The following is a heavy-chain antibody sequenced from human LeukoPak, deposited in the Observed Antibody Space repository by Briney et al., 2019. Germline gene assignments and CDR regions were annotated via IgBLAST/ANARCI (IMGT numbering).Heavy chain of an antibody. J-gene: IGHJ4*02. Sequence: SQTLSLTCTVSGGSISSGSYYWSWIRQPAGKGLEWIGRIYTSGSTNYNPSLKSRVTISVDTYKNQFSLKLSSVTAADTAVYYCAREGYGDYVRPFDYWGQGTLVTVSS. D-gene: IGHD4-17*01. V-gene: IGHV4-61*02. CDR1: GGSISSGSYY. CDR2: IYTSGST. CDR3: AREGYGDYVRPFDY.